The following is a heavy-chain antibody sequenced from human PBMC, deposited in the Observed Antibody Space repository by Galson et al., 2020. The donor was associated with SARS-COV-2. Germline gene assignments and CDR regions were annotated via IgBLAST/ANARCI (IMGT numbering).Heavy chain of an antibody. Sequence: SETLSLTCAVYGESLSGHYWSWIRQSPGKGLEWIGEVDQRGGPNYSPSLKSRVTISVDTSKNQFSLSLRSMTAADRGVYYCARGHYQRSMVVIVLSGGCSYFVCWGHGSLVTVSS. CDR2: VDQRGGP. CDR3: ARGHYQRSMVVIVLSGGCSYFVC. V-gene: IGHV4-34*01. J-gene: IGHJ1*01. CDR1: GESLSGHY. D-gene: IGHD2-15*01.